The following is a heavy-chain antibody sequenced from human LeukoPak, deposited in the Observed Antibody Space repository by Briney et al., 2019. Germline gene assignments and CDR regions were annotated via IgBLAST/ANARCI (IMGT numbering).Heavy chain of an antibody. J-gene: IGHJ4*02. CDR1: GFTLSIYA. CDR3: ATGCVGSPNCQTTGYDH. CDR2: ISDSGRNT. D-gene: IGHD2-2*01. V-gene: IGHV3-23*01. Sequence: PGGSLRLSCAASGFTLSIYAMNWVRQAPGKGLEWVSGISDSGRNTYYSDSVKGRFTISRDNSESTVYLQMNSLTAEDTAQYYCATGCVGSPNCQTTGYDHWGQGTLVTVSS.